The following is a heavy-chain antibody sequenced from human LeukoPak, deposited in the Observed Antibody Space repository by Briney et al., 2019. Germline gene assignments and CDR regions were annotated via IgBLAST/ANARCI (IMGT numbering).Heavy chain of an antibody. CDR3: ARRSPDYGDCLDY. CDR1: GGSISSYY. CDR2: IYYSGST. V-gene: IGHV4-59*05. Sequence: PETLSLTCTVSGGSISSYYWSWIRQPPGKGLEWIGSIYYSGSTYYNPSLKSRVTIPVDTSKNQFSLKLSSVTAADTAVYYCARRSPDYGDCLDYWGQGTLVTVSS. D-gene: IGHD4-17*01. J-gene: IGHJ4*02.